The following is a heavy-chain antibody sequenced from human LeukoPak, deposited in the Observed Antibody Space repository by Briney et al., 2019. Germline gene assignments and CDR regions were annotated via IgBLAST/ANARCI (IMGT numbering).Heavy chain of an antibody. CDR1: GYTFTSYD. J-gene: IGHJ4*02. Sequence: ASVKVSCKASGYTFTSYDINWVRQATGQGLEWMGWMNPNSGNTGYAQKFQGRVTITADKSTSTAYMELSSLRSEDTAVYYCARVFLAAAGTRQDYWGQGTLVTVSS. CDR2: MNPNSGNT. D-gene: IGHD6-13*01. V-gene: IGHV1-8*01. CDR3: ARVFLAAAGTRQDY.